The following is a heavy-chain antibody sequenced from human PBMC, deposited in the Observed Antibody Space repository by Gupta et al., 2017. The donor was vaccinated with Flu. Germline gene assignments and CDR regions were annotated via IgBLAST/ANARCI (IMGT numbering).Heavy chain of an antibody. Sequence: EVQVLESGGGLVQPGGSLRLSCAASGFPFSSYAMSWVRQAPGKGLEWVSAISGSGDSTYYADSVKGRFTISRDNSKNTLYLQMNSLRAEDTAVYYCAKAYSSGYVYFDYWGQGTLVTVSS. J-gene: IGHJ4*02. CDR1: GFPFSSYA. D-gene: IGHD6-25*01. CDR3: AKAYSSGYVYFDY. CDR2: ISGSGDST. V-gene: IGHV3-23*01.